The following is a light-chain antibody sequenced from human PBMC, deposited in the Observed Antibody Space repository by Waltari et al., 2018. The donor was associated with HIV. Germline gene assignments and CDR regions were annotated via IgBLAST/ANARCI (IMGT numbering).Light chain of an antibody. CDR3: VAWDDTLSGPV. CDR1: SSNIGSNY. Sequence: QSVLTQPPSLSGTPGQRVTISCSGSSSNIGSNYVYWYQQLPGTAPKLLIYRNGQRPSGVPDRFSASKSGTSASLDISGLRSEDETDYYCVAWDDTLSGPVFGGGTKLTVL. J-gene: IGLJ2*01. V-gene: IGLV1-47*01. CDR2: RNG.